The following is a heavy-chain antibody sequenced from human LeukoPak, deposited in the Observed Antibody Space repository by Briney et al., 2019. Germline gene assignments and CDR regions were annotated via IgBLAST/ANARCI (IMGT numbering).Heavy chain of an antibody. J-gene: IGHJ4*02. Sequence: ASVKLSCKASGYTFTGYYMHWVRQAPGQGLEWMAWINPNSGGTHYVQKFQDRVTMTRDASIRTAYMQLNRLTSDDTAVYFCARVLAGHPGYWGQGTLVTVSS. CDR1: GYTFTGYY. CDR2: INPNSGGT. D-gene: IGHD6-19*01. V-gene: IGHV1-2*02. CDR3: ARVLAGHPGY.